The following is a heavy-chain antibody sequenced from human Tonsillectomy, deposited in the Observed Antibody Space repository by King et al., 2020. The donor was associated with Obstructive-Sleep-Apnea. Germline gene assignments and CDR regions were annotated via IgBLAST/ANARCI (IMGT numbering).Heavy chain of an antibody. Sequence: VQLVESGGDWVQPGRSLRLSCAASGCRFDDYAMHWVGQAPGKGMEWVSGISWDSDTIGYADSVKGRVTISRDNAKNSLYLQMYSLRAGDTALYFCVKDKAGEYSSGWDLIDWGQGTLVTVSS. V-gene: IGHV3-9*01. D-gene: IGHD6-19*01. CDR2: ISWDSDTI. CDR1: GCRFDDYA. J-gene: IGHJ4*02. CDR3: VKDKAGEYSSGWDLID.